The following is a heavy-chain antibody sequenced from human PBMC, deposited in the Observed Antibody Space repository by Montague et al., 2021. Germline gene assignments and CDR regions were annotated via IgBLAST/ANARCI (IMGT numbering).Heavy chain of an antibody. J-gene: IGHJ6*02. Sequence: SETLSLTCTVSGGSISSGDYYWSWIRPPPGKGLEWIGHIYYSRSNNSNPSLESRVPISVDTSKNQFSLQLSPVTAADTAFYYYAVTNPCYYYGMDVWGRGTTVTVSS. CDR1: GGSISSGDYY. CDR3: AVTNPCYYYGMDV. V-gene: IGHV4-61*08. CDR2: IYYSRSN. D-gene: IGHD2-21*02.